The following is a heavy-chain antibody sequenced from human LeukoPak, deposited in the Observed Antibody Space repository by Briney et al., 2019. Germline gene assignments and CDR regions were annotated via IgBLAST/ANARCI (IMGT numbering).Heavy chain of an antibody. D-gene: IGHD6-13*01. CDR3: ARGAVYSSSWIWFDP. CDR1: GGSFSGYY. CDR2: INHSGST. V-gene: IGHV4-34*01. J-gene: IGHJ5*02. Sequence: SETLSLTCAVYGGSFSGYYWSWIRQPPGKGLEWIGEINHSGSTNYNPSLKSRVTISVDTSKSQFSLKLSSVTAADTAVYYCARGAVYSSSWIWFDPWGQGTLVTVSS.